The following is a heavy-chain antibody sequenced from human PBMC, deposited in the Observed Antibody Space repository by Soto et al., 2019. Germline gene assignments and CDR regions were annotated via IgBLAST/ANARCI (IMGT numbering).Heavy chain of an antibody. Sequence: GGSLRLSCAASGFTFSSYWMHWVRQAPGKGLVWVSRINSDGSSTSYADSVKGRFTISRDNAKNTLYLQMNSLRAEDTAVYYCARIYSSGWPNDAFDIWGQGTMVTVSS. CDR3: ARIYSSGWPNDAFDI. J-gene: IGHJ3*02. CDR2: INSDGSST. D-gene: IGHD6-19*01. CDR1: GFTFSSYW. V-gene: IGHV3-74*01.